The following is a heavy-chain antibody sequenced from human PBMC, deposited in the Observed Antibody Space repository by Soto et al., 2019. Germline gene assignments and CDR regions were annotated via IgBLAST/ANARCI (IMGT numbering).Heavy chain of an antibody. CDR3: ARGSTVTTNYYYYYLDV. J-gene: IGHJ6*03. CDR1: GYTFTSYY. D-gene: IGHD4-17*01. Sequence: QVQLVQSGAEVKKPGASVKVSCKASGYTFTSYYMQWVRQAPGQGLEWMGIINPSGGSTSYTQRFQGRVTMTRDTSTSTVYLELSSLRSEYTAVYYCARGSTVTTNYYYYYLDVWGKGTTVTVSS. V-gene: IGHV1-46*03. CDR2: INPSGGST.